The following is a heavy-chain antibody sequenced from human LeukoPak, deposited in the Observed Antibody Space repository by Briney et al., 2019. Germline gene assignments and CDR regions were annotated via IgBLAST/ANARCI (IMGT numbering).Heavy chain of an antibody. D-gene: IGHD5-12*01. Sequence: GRSLRLSCAVSGFTFSSYGMHWVRQAPGKGLEWVAVISYDGSNKYYADSVRGRFTISRDNSKNTLFLQMNSLRAEDTAVYYCARDAYGRGYSGYDLGEPFDYWGQGTLVTVSS. V-gene: IGHV3-30*03. CDR2: ISYDGSNK. CDR3: ARDAYGRGYSGYDLGEPFDY. CDR1: GFTFSSYG. J-gene: IGHJ4*02.